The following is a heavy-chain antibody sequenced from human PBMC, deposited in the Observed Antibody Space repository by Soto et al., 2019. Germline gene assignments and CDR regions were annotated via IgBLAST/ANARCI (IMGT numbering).Heavy chain of an antibody. CDR2: IYYSGST. Sequence: LSLTSTVSGGSISSGGYYWSWIRQHPGKGLEWIGYIYYSGSTYYNPSLKSRVTISVDTSKNQFSLKLSSVTAADTAVYYCARDVCTNGVCYPEWGQGTLVTVSS. D-gene: IGHD2-8*01. V-gene: IGHV4-31*03. J-gene: IGHJ4*02. CDR3: ARDVCTNGVCYPE. CDR1: GGSISSGGYY.